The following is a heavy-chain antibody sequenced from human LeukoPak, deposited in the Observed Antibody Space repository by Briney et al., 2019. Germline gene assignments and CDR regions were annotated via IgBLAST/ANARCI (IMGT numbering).Heavy chain of an antibody. Sequence: GGSLRLPCAASGFTFGSYSMTWVRQAPGKGLEWVSAISGSGGSTYYADSVKGRFTISRDQSKNTLYLQMNSLRAEDTAVYYCAKGFGSIFGVVDQWGQGTLVTVSS. CDR1: GFTFGSYS. V-gene: IGHV3-23*01. CDR2: ISGSGGST. CDR3: AKGFGSIFGVVDQ. D-gene: IGHD3-3*01. J-gene: IGHJ4*02.